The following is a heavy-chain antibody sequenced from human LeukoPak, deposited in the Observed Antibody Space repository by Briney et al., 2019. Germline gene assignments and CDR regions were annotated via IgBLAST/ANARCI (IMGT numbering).Heavy chain of an antibody. CDR2: IKQDGSEK. J-gene: IGHJ4*02. Sequence: GGSLRLSCAASGFSFSSYWMSWVRQVPGKGLEWVANIKQDGSEKYYVDSVKDRFTISRDNAKNLLYLQMNSLRAEDTAVYYCAREEGHGSTYFRVFDYWGQGTLVTVSS. D-gene: IGHD6-19*01. V-gene: IGHV3-7*01. CDR3: AREEGHGSTYFRVFDY. CDR1: GFSFSSYW.